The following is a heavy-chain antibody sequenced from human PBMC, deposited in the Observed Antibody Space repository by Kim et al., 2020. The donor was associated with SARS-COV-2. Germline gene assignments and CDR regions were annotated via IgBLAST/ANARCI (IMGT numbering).Heavy chain of an antibody. Sequence: TKYAQQIQGRVTITRDTAASTAYMELSSLRSEDTAVYYCARSKSSSWYDYWGQGTLVAVSS. D-gene: IGHD6-13*01. V-gene: IGHV1-3*01. CDR3: ARSKSSSWYDY. J-gene: IGHJ4*02. CDR2: T.